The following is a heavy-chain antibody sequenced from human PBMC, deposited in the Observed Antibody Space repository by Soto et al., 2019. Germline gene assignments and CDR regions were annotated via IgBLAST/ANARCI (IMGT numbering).Heavy chain of an antibody. CDR1: GGSLSNFG. Sequence: VQLVQSGAEVKKPGSSVKVSCTASGGSLSNFGISWVRQAPGQGLEWMGAIIPVFGTPNYAQKFQDRVTINADDSTNTVYMEVRSLTYEDTAVHYCSIGDATKIVVSTSYAMDVWGQGTRITVSS. J-gene: IGHJ6*02. V-gene: IGHV1-69*12. CDR3: SIGDATKIVVSTSYAMDV. D-gene: IGHD3-22*01. CDR2: IIPVFGTP.